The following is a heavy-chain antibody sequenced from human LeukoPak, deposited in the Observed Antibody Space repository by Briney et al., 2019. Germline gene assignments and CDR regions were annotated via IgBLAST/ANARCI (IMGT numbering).Heavy chain of an antibody. V-gene: IGHV3-30*04. CDR2: ISYDGSNK. CDR1: GFTFSSYA. J-gene: IGHJ4*02. Sequence: GGSLRLSCAASGFTFSSYAMHWVRQAPGKGLEWVAVISYDGSNKYYADSVKGRFTISRDNSKNTLYLQMNSLRAEDTAVYYCARDQFRSGYSSGWDPGLGLWGQGTLVTVSS. CDR3: ARDQFRSGYSSGWDPGLGL. D-gene: IGHD6-19*01.